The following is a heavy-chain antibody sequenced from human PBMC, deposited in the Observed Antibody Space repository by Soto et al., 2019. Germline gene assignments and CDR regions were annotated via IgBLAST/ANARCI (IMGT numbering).Heavy chain of an antibody. V-gene: IGHV1-69*12. J-gene: IGHJ5*02. CDR3: AREGSYDGHENWFDP. Sequence: QVQLVQSGAEVKKPGSSVKVSCKASGGTFRSYAISWVRQAPGQGLEWMGGIMPIFGTVNYAQKFRDRVTITADESTTTAYLEMSDLRSEDTAMYYCAREGSYDGHENWFDPGGQGTLVTVSS. D-gene: IGHD3-16*01. CDR2: IMPIFGTV. CDR1: GGTFRSYA.